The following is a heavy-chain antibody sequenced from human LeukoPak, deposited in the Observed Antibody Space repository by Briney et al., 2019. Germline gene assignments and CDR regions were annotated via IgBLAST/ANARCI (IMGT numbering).Heavy chain of an antibody. J-gene: IGHJ6*03. Sequence: SVKFSCKASGGTFSSYAISWVRQSPGQGLEWMGGIIPIFGTANYAQKFQGRVTITTDESTSTAYMELSSLRSEDTAVYYCARDMGRRSYYYYYMDVWGKGTTVTVSS. V-gene: IGHV1-69*05. CDR3: ARDMGRRSYYYYYMDV. CDR1: GGTFSSYA. CDR2: IIPIFGTA.